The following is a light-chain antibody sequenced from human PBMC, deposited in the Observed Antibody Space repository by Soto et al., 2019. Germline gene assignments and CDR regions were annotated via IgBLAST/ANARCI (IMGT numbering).Light chain of an antibody. Sequence: DVQMTQSPSSLSASVGDRVTITCRASRGISSFLAWYQQIPGKVPKLLIYSASTLQSGVPSRFSGSGSGTDFTLTISSLQPEDVEIYYCQKYNSGPLTLGGGTKVDIK. J-gene: IGKJ4*01. CDR2: SAS. CDR3: QKYNSGPLT. CDR1: RGISSF. V-gene: IGKV1-27*01.